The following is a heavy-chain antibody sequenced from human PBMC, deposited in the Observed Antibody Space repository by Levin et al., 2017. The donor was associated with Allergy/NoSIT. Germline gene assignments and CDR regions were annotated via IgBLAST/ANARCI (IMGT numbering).Heavy chain of an antibody. CDR3: AKDLEDFPVFDP. Sequence: GESLKISCAASGFTFSSYGMHWVRQAPGKGLEWVAVISYDGSNKYCADSVKGRFTISRDNSKNTLYLQMNSLRAEDTAVYYCAKDLEDFPVFDPWGQGTLVTVSS. V-gene: IGHV3-30*18. J-gene: IGHJ5*02. D-gene: IGHD2/OR15-2a*01. CDR1: GFTFSSYG. CDR2: ISYDGSNK.